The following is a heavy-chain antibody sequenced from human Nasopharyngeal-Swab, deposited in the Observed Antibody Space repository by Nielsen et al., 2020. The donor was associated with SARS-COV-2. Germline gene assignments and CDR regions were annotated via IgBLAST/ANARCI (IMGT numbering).Heavy chain of an antibody. CDR1: GFTFSTYA. Sequence: GESLKISCAASGFTFSTYAMTWVRQAPGKGLEWVSTIDAGGGNTWYADSVKGRFTISRDNSKSTLYLQMNSLRADDTAVYYCARDNPDNRKWLRFFYYYGMDVWGQGTTVTVSS. J-gene: IGHJ6*02. D-gene: IGHD5-12*01. V-gene: IGHV3-23*01. CDR3: ARDNPDNRKWLRFFYYYGMDV. CDR2: IDAGGGNT.